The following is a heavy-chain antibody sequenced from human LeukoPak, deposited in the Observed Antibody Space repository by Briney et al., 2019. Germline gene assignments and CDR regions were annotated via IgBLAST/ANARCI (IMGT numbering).Heavy chain of an antibody. CDR1: GFTFSSYW. CDR2: INQDGSEK. Sequence: GGSLRLSCAASGFTFSSYWMSWVRQAPGKGLEWVANINQDGSEKYFVDSVRGRFTISRDNSKNSLHLEMNTLGAEDTALYYCARERDGRFFDYWGQGTLVTVSS. J-gene: IGHJ4*02. D-gene: IGHD5-24*01. V-gene: IGHV3-7*01. CDR3: ARERDGRFFDY.